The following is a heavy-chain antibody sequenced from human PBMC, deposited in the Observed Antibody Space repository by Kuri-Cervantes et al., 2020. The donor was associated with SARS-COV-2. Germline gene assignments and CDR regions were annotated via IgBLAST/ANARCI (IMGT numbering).Heavy chain of an antibody. CDR3: ARDRGYGSGSYSDY. J-gene: IGHJ4*02. CDR1: GFTVSSNY. CDR2: IYSGGST. Sequence: LSLTCAASGFTVSSNYMSWVRQAPGKGLEWVSVIYSGGSTYYADSVKGRFTISRDNSKNTLYLQMNSLRAEDTVVYYCARDRGYGSGSYSDYWGQGTLVTVSS. V-gene: IGHV3-53*01. D-gene: IGHD3-10*01.